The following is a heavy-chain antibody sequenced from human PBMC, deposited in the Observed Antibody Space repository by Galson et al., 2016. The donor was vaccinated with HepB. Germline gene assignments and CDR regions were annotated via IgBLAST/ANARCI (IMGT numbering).Heavy chain of an antibody. J-gene: IGHJ1*01. CDR1: GGSFSGYS. CDR2: INHSGST. CDR3: ARPRRYSSGWSQRGGFQH. D-gene: IGHD6-19*01. V-gene: IGHV4-34*01. Sequence: SETLSLTCAVYGGSFSGYSWSWIRQPPGKGLEWIGEINHSGSTNYNPSLKSRVTISVDTSKTQFSLKLSSVTAADTAVYYCARPRRYSSGWSQRGGFQHWGQGTLVTVSS.